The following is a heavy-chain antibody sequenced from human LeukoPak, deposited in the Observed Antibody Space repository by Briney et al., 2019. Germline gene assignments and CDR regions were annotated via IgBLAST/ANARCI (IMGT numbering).Heavy chain of an antibody. J-gene: IGHJ3*01. CDR1: GYNLTELP. V-gene: IGHV1-24*01. D-gene: IGHD3-22*01. CDR3: STGAPPPPHYFDSNGYYPTNF. Sequence: WASVKVSCKVFGYNLTELPMHWVRQVPGKGLEWMGGFDPEDGETVYTQKFQGRVTMTEDTSTDTAYIELSSLRSEDTAMYYCSTGAPPPPHYFDSNGYYPTNFWGQGTLVTVSS. CDR2: FDPEDGET.